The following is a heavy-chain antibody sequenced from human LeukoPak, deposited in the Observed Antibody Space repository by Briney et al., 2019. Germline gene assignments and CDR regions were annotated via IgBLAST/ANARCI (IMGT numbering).Heavy chain of an antibody. CDR3: ASALYYYDSSGYSLGY. CDR1: GGTFSSYA. J-gene: IGHJ4*02. Sequence: SVKVSCKASGGTFSSYAISWVRQAPGQGLEWMGRINPILGIANYAQKFQGRVTITADKSTSTAYMELSSLRSEDTAVYYCASALYYYDSSGYSLGYWGQGTLVTVSS. CDR2: INPILGIA. D-gene: IGHD3-22*01. V-gene: IGHV1-69*04.